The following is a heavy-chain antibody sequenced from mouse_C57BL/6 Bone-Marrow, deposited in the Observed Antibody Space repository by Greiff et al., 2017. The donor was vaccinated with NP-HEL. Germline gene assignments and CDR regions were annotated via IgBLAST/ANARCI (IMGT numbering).Heavy chain of an antibody. CDR3: ARGRKRLGFDY. CDR1: GFTFSDYG. J-gene: IGHJ2*01. CDR2: ISSGSSTI. V-gene: IGHV5-17*01. D-gene: IGHD4-1*01. Sequence: DVMLVESGGGLVKPGGSLKLSCAASGFTFSDYGMHWVRQAPEKGLEWVAYISSGSSTIYYADTVKGRFTISRDNAKNTLFLQMTSLRSEDTAMYYCARGRKRLGFDYWGQGTTLTVSS.